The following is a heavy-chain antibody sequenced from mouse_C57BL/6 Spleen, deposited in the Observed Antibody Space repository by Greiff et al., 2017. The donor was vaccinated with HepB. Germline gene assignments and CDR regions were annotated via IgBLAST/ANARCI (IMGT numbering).Heavy chain of an antibody. CDR1: GYTFTDYY. CDR3: ARSYDYDGYYAMDY. V-gene: IGHV1-77*01. J-gene: IGHJ4*01. CDR2: IGPGSGST. Sequence: VKLMESGAELVKPGASVKISCKASGYTFTDYYINWVKQRPGQGLEWIGKIGPGSGSTYYNEKFKGKATLTADKSSSTAYMQLSSLTSEDSAVYYCARSYDYDGYYAMDYWGQGTSVTVSS. D-gene: IGHD2-4*01.